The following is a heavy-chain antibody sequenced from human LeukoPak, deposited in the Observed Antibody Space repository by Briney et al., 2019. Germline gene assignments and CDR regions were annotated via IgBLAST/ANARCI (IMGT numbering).Heavy chain of an antibody. J-gene: IGHJ4*02. Sequence: GASVKVSCKASGYTFTGYYMHWVRQAPGQGLEWMGWIGPNSGGTNYAQKLQGRVTMTTDTSTSTAYMELRSLRSDDTAVYYCARALLWFGEPSHIDYWGQGTLVTASS. CDR1: GYTFTGYY. CDR2: IGPNSGGT. D-gene: IGHD3-10*01. CDR3: ARALLWFGEPSHIDY. V-gene: IGHV1-2*02.